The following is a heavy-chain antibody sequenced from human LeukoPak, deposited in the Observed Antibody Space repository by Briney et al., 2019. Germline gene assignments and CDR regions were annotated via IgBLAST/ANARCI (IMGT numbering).Heavy chain of an antibody. Sequence: GGSPRLSCASSGFSFSNHVMHWVRQAPGKGLQWVAFIRLDDSTEYSADSVKGRFTISRDNSKNTLYLQMNRLRPEDTAVYYCAKSMLRGYYYMDVWGKGTTVIISS. CDR2: IRLDDSTE. J-gene: IGHJ6*03. CDR1: GFSFSNHV. D-gene: IGHD3-10*01. CDR3: AKSMLRGYYYMDV. V-gene: IGHV3-30*02.